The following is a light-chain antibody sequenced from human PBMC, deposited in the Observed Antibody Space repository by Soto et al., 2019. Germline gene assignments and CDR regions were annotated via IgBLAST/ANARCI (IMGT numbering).Light chain of an antibody. CDR3: QSYDSSLSGYV. J-gene: IGLJ1*01. CDR1: SSNIGADYD. Sequence: QSVLTQPPSVSGAPGRRVTISCTGTSSNIGADYDIHWYQQLPGTAPKLLIYGNSNRPSGVPDRFSGSKSGTSASLAITGLQAEDEADYYCQSYDSSLSGYVFGTGTKVTVL. V-gene: IGLV1-40*01. CDR2: GNS.